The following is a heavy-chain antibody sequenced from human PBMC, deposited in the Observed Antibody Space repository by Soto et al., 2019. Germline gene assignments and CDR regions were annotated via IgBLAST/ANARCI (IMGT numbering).Heavy chain of an antibody. V-gene: IGHV4-30-4*01. J-gene: IGHJ5*02. CDR1: GGSISSGDYY. D-gene: IGHD2-2*03. Sequence: QVQLQESGPGLVKPSQTLSLTCTVSGGSISSGDYYWSWIRQPPGKGLEWIGYIYYSGSTYYNPSLKSRVTISVDTSKNQFSLKLSSVTAADTAVYYCARHGYCSSTSCYAGGGWFDPWGQGTPVTVSS. CDR3: ARHGYCSSTSCYAGGGWFDP. CDR2: IYYSGST.